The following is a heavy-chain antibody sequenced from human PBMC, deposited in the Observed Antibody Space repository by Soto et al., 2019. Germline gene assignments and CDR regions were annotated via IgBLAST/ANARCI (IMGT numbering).Heavy chain of an antibody. CDR2: IFYSGST. V-gene: IGHV4-39*01. Sequence: SETLSLTCTVSGGSVSSTSYHWGWIRQPPGKGLEWIGSIFYSGSTYYNPSLKSRVTISVNTSQNQFSLKLTSVTAADTAVYYCARHAPSLTAVSPGFDYWGQGTLVTVSS. CDR3: ARHAPSLTAVSPGFDY. J-gene: IGHJ4*02. CDR1: GGSVSSTSYH. D-gene: IGHD4-4*01.